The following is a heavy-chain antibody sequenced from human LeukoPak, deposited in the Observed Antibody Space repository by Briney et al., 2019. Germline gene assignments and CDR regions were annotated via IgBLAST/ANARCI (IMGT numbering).Heavy chain of an antibody. CDR3: ARLYDRYLVDP. CDR1: GYSISSGYY. J-gene: IGHJ5*02. CDR2: IYHSGST. Sequence: SETLSLTCAVSGYSISSGYYWGWIRQPPGKGLEWIGSIYHSGSTYYNPSLKSRVTISVDTSKNQFSLKLSSVTAADTAVYYCARLYDRYLVDPWGQGTLVAFSS. V-gene: IGHV4-38-2*01. D-gene: IGHD3-3*01.